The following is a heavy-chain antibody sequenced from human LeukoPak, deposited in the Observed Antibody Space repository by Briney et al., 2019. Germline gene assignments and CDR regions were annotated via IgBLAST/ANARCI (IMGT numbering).Heavy chain of an antibody. CDR3: AGGKLRFLFQEYLDY. CDR1: GGSFSGYY. V-gene: IGHV4-34*01. J-gene: IGHJ4*02. CDR2: INHSGST. D-gene: IGHD3-3*01. Sequence: PSETLSLTCAVYGGSFSGYYWSWLRQPPGKGLEWIGEINHSGSTNYNPSLKSRVTISVDTSKNQFSLKLSSFTSAATAVSYCAGGKLRFLFQEYLDYGGRETRVTVPS.